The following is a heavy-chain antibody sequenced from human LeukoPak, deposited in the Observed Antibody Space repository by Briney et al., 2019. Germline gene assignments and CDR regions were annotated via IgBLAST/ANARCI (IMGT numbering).Heavy chain of an antibody. Sequence: GGSLRLSCAASGFTFSSYGMHWVRQAPGKGLEWVAVIWYDGSNKYYADSVKGRITISRDNSKNTLYLQMNSLRAEDTAVYYCARDPQRRGYSYGLFWGQGTMVTVSS. CDR3: ARDPQRRGYSYGLF. CDR2: IWYDGSNK. CDR1: GFTFSSYG. V-gene: IGHV3-33*01. J-gene: IGHJ3*01. D-gene: IGHD5-18*01.